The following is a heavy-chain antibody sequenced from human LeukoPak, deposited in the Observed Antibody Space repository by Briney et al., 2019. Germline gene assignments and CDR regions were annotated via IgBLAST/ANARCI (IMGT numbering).Heavy chain of an antibody. Sequence: GGSLRLSCAASGFTFSSYSMNWVRQAPGKGLEWVSSISSISSYIYYADSVKGRFTISRDNAKNSPYLQMNSLRAEDTAVYYCARLGTGDDYWGQGTLVTVSS. J-gene: IGHJ4*02. CDR2: ISSISSYI. V-gene: IGHV3-21*01. CDR1: GFTFSSYS. D-gene: IGHD7-27*01. CDR3: ARLGTGDDY.